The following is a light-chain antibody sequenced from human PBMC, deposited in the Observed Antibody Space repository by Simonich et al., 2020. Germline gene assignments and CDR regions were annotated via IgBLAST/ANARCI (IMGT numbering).Light chain of an antibody. Sequence: SYVLTQPPSVSVAPGKTARITCGGNDTGGKRVHWYQQKPGQAPGLVVYDDSDRPSGIPERLAGSNSGNPATLTISRVEAGDEADYYCQVWDSSSDHVVFGGGTKLTVL. J-gene: IGLJ2*01. CDR2: DDS. CDR3: QVWDSSSDHVV. V-gene: IGLV3-21*03. CDR1: DTGGKR.